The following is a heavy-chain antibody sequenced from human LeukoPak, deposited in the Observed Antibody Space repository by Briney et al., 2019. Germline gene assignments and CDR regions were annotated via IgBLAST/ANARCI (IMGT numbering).Heavy chain of an antibody. V-gene: IGHV4-34*01. Sequence: SETLSLTCGVYGGSFSGCYWSWIRQPPGKGLEWIGEINPRGSTNYNPSHKSRVTLSADTSKNQFSLTLNSVTAADTAVYYCARRRLGYYFDYWGQGTLVTVSS. CDR1: GGSFSGCY. D-gene: IGHD5-24*01. J-gene: IGHJ4*02. CDR2: INPRGST. CDR3: ARRRLGYYFDY.